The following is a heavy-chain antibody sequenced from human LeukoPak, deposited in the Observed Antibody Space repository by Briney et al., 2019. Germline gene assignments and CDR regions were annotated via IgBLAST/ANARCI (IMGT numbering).Heavy chain of an antibody. Sequence: GGSLRLSCAASGFTVSSNYMSWVRQAPGKGLEWVSVIYSGGSTYYADSVKGRFTISRDNSKNTLYLQMNSLRAEDTAVYYCARMTYYYGSGNGYWGQGTLVTVSS. D-gene: IGHD3-10*01. CDR2: IYSGGST. CDR1: GFTVSSNY. V-gene: IGHV3-53*01. CDR3: ARMTYYYGSGNGY. J-gene: IGHJ4*02.